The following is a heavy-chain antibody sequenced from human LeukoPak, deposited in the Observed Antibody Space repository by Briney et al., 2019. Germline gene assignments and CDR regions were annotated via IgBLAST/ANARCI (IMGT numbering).Heavy chain of an antibody. V-gene: IGHV3-33*01. CDR1: GFTFSSYG. CDR2: IWYDGSNK. J-gene: IGHJ4*02. D-gene: IGHD3-22*01. CDR3: ARGLNYYDSSGYPFDY. Sequence: GGSPRLSCAASGFTFSSYGMHWVRQAPGKGLEWVAVIWYDGSNKYYADSVKGRFTISRDNSKNTLYLQMNSLRAEDTAVYYCARGLNYYDSSGYPFDYWGQGTLVTVSS.